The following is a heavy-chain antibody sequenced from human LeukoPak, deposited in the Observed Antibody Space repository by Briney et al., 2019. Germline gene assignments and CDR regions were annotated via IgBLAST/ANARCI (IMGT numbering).Heavy chain of an antibody. J-gene: IGHJ6*03. Sequence: PSETLSLTCAISGGSISSSNWWTWVRQPPGKGLEWVGEIYLRGNTNYNPSLESRATISVDESKTQLSLRLESVTAADTAVYYCAKDCSGGSCYGGSYYYYMDVWGKGTTVTVSS. D-gene: IGHD2-15*01. CDR2: IYLRGNT. CDR3: AKDCSGGSCYGGSYYYYMDV. V-gene: IGHV4-4*02. CDR1: GGSISSSNW.